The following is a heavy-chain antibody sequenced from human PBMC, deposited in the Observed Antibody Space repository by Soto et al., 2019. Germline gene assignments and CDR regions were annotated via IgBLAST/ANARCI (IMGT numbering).Heavy chain of an antibody. D-gene: IGHD1-26*01. CDR1: GFTFSSYE. Sequence: GGSLRLSCAASGFTFSSYEMNWVRQAPGKGLEWVSYISSSGSTIYYADSVKGRFTISRDNAKNSLYLQMNSLRAEDTAFYDCARDLKEGGATTAFDIWGQGTMVTVSS. J-gene: IGHJ3*02. CDR2: ISSSGSTI. V-gene: IGHV3-48*03. CDR3: ARDLKEGGATTAFDI.